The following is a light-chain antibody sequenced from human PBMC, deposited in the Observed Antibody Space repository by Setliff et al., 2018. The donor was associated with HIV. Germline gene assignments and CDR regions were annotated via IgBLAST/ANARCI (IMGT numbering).Light chain of an antibody. V-gene: IGLV2-14*03. J-gene: IGLJ1*01. CDR3: QSYDNRLSEEV. Sequence: QSVLTQPASVSGSPGQSVTISCTGSDVGAYGYVSWYQYHPGSAPTFLIYDATNRPSGVPDRFSDSKSGTSASLAITGLQAEDEADYYCQSYDNRLSEEVFGTGTKV. CDR2: DAT. CDR1: SDVGAYGY.